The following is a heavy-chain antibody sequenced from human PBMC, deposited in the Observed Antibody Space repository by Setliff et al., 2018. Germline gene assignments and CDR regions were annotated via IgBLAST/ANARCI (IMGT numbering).Heavy chain of an antibody. V-gene: IGHV4-61*09. Sequence: KASETLSLTCTVSGGSISEPNYYWSWNRQPVGKGLEWIGHIYTRGSTNYNPSLRTRVSISVDTSKNHFSLRLSSVTAADTAVYYCLRIRLVPHGHSWGQGTLVTVSS. CDR1: GGSISEPNYY. CDR3: LRIRLVPHGHS. D-gene: IGHD2-15*01. J-gene: IGHJ4*02. CDR2: IYTRGST.